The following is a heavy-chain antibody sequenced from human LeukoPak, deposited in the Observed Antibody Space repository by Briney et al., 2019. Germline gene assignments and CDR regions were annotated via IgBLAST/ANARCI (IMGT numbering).Heavy chain of an antibody. Sequence: GGSLRLSCAASGLTFNRYAMSWFRDAPGWALEWVSGFSTSGGSTYYADSVKCRFTISRDNSKNTLHLQMNSLRAEDTAIYYCAKQAYDSPRTDFDYWGQGTLVTVSS. D-gene: IGHD3-22*01. CDR2: FSTSGGST. V-gene: IGHV3-23*01. CDR3: AKQAYDSPRTDFDY. J-gene: IGHJ4*02. CDR1: GLTFNRYA.